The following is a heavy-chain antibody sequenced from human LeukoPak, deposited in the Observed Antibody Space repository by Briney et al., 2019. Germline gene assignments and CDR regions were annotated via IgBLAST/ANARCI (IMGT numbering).Heavy chain of an antibody. J-gene: IGHJ4*02. Sequence: KTSETLSLTCTVSGYSITNDYYWGWIRQPPGKGLEWIGSVYHGGSTYHNPSLRSRVTIFVDTSKNQFSLTLRSVTAADTAVYYCATGPAHYDFWSGYYYWGQGTLVTVSS. D-gene: IGHD3-3*01. CDR3: ATGPAHYDFWSGYYY. CDR2: VYHGGST. V-gene: IGHV4-38-2*02. CDR1: GYSITNDYY.